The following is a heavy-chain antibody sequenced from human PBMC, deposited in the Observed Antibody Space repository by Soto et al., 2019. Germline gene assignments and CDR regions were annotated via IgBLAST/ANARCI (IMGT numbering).Heavy chain of an antibody. CDR3: ARDQDCSGGSCLGEYYYYYMDV. CDR1: GFTFSSYG. CDR2: IWYDGSNK. V-gene: IGHV3-33*01. J-gene: IGHJ6*03. D-gene: IGHD2-15*01. Sequence: QVQLVESGGGVVQPGRSLRLSCAASGFTFSSYGMHWVRQAPGKGLEWVAVIWYDGSNKYYADSVKGRFTISRDNSKNTLYLQMNSLRAEDKAVYYCARDQDCSGGSCLGEYYYYYMDVWGKGTTVTVSS.